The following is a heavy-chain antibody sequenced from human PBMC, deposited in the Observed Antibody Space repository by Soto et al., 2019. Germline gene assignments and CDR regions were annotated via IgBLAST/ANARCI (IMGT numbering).Heavy chain of an antibody. CDR2: PYSAGDT. V-gene: IGHV3-66*01. CDR1: AFTVSSNY. CDR3: AREGRGGGWFDP. J-gene: IGHJ5*02. D-gene: IGHD3-10*01. Sequence: EVQLVETGEGLVQPGGSLRLSCAVSAFTVSSNYLHWVRQGPGKGLELVSVPYSAGDTYYADSVKDRFTISRDNSKNTLYLQMTSLRAEDTAVYYGAREGRGGGWFDPWGQGTLVTVSS.